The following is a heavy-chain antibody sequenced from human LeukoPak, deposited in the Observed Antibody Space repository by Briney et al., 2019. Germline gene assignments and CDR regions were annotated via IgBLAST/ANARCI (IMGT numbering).Heavy chain of an antibody. CDR1: GGTFSSYA. V-gene: IGHV1-69*05. CDR2: IIPIFGTA. J-gene: IGHJ4*02. D-gene: IGHD4-17*01. CDR3: ASDSYGALDY. Sequence: ASVKVSCMACGGTFSSYAISWVRQAPGQGLEWMGRIIPIFGTANYAQKFQGIVTITTDESTSTAYMELSSLRSEDTAVYYCASDSYGALDYWGQGTLVTVSS.